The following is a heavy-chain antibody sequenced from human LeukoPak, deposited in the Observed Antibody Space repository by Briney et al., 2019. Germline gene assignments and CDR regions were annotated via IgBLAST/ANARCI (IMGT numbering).Heavy chain of an antibody. CDR2: ISWNGGSI. CDR3: AKEHSPGGGLPDY. D-gene: IGHD3-10*01. Sequence: GRSLRLSCAASGFTFYVFAMHCVRQAPGKGLEWVSGISWNGGSIDYADSVKVRFTISRQKAKTSLYLQMNRLRAEPTTLYYYAKEHSPGGGLPDYWGQGTLVTVSS. CDR1: GFTFYVFA. V-gene: IGHV3-9*01. J-gene: IGHJ4*02.